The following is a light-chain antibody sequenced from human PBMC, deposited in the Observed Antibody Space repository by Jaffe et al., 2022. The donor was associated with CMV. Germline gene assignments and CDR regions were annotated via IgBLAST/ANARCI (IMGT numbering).Light chain of an antibody. J-gene: IGKJ4*01. Sequence: EIMMTQSPATLSVSPGERATLSCRASQSIRNNLAWYQQMPGQAPRLLIYGASIRATGIPGTFSGSGSGTEFTLTISSPQSGDFAVYYCQQYNTWPSTFGGGTTVEIK. CDR2: GAS. CDR1: QSIRNN. CDR3: QQYNTWPST. V-gene: IGKV3-15*01.